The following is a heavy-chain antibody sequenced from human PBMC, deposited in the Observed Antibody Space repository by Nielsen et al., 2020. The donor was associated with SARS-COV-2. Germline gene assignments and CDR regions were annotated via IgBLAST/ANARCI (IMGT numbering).Heavy chain of an antibody. CDR2: ISTASGNI. D-gene: IGHD5-12*01. CDR3: AREGGYAYYYNYVMDV. Sequence: GGSLRLSCVVSGFNFRGYWMTWVRQAPGKGLEWIAYISTASGNIYYADSVKGRFTISRDNAESTLYLQLNSLRDEDTAVYYCAREGGYAYYYNYVMDVWGQGTTVTVSS. J-gene: IGHJ6*02. V-gene: IGHV3-48*02. CDR1: GFNFRGYW.